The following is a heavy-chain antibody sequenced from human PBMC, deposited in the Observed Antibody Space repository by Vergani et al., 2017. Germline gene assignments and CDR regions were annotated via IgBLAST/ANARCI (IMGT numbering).Heavy chain of an antibody. J-gene: IGHJ4*02. D-gene: IGHD6-19*01. V-gene: IGHV3-15*01. CDR3: AQCSNSAPRLPVY. CDR2: IRPKTDGETT. Sequence: EVQPVESGGGLVKPGGSLRLSCTTSGFTFSSAWMSWVRQAPGKGLEWVARIRPKTDGETTDYAAPVKGRFTISRDDSKNTLYLQMNSLKTEDTAVYYCAQCSNSAPRLPVYWGQGALVAVSS. CDR1: GFTFSSAW.